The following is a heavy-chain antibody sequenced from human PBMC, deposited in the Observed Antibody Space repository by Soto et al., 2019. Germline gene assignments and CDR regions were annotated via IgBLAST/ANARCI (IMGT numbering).Heavy chain of an antibody. J-gene: IGHJ6*02. CDR1: GYNFTSYW. V-gene: IGHV5-51*01. CDR3: AGGGVRGVITRTRDYYGMDV. CDR2: IYPGDSDT. D-gene: IGHD3-10*01. Sequence: RGESLKISCKGSGYNFTSYWIGWVRQMPGKGLEYMGIIYPGDSDTRNSPSFQGQVTISADKSFITAYLQWSSLKASDTAMYYCAGGGVRGVITRTRDYYGMDVWGQGTTVTVSS.